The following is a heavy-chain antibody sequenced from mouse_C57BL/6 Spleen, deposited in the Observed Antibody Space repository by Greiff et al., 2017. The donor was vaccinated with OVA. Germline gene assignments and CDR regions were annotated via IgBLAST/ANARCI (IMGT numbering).Heavy chain of an antibody. J-gene: IGHJ2*01. D-gene: IGHD1-1*01. V-gene: IGHV1-55*01. CDR3: ARRMYGSSSLDY. CDR1: GYPFTSYW. CDR2: IYPGSGST. Sequence: QVQLQQPGAGLVKPGASVKMSCKASGYPFTSYWVTWVKQRPGQGLEWIGDIYPGSGSTNYNEKFKSKATLTVDTSSSTAYMKLSGVTSEDSAVYYCARRMYGSSSLDYWGQGTTLTVSS.